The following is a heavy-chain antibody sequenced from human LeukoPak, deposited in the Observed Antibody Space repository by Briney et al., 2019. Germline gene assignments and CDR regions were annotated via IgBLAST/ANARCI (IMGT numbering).Heavy chain of an antibody. J-gene: IGHJ4*02. D-gene: IGHD3-22*01. Sequence: SETLSLTCTVSGASVSSTEYYWSWVRQPPGKGLEWIGYIFHGRTFYSPSLKSRAAISVDTSKNQFTLRLTSVTAADTAVYFCASAVDYYYDSSGFRYWGQGTLVPVSS. CDR3: ASAVDYYYDSSGFRY. CDR2: IFHGRT. CDR1: GASVSSTEYY. V-gene: IGHV4-30-4*01.